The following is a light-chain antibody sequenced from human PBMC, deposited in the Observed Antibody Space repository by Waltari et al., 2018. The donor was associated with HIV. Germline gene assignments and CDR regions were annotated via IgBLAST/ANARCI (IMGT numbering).Light chain of an antibody. CDR2: KDT. Sequence: SYELTQPPSVSVSPGQTARITCSGDALSKQYAYWYQQKPGQAPVVVIYKDTRKSSGIPERFSGSTSGTTGTLTISGVQAEDEADYYCQSADSSGNWLFGGGTKLTVV. CDR3: QSADSSGNWL. J-gene: IGLJ3*02. CDR1: ALSKQY. V-gene: IGLV3-25*03.